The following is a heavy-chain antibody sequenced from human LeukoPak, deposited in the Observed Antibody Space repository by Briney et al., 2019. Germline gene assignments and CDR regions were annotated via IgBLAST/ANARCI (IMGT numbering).Heavy chain of an antibody. Sequence: PSETLSLTCTVSGGSISSYYWSWIRQPPGKGLEWIGYIYYSGSTNYNPSLKSRVTISVGTSKNQFSLKLSSVTAADTAVYYCARLYRGYCSSTSCYPYYYYYYMDVWGKGTTVTISS. D-gene: IGHD2-2*01. CDR2: IYYSGST. CDR1: GGSISSYY. J-gene: IGHJ6*03. CDR3: ARLYRGYCSSTSCYPYYYYYYMDV. V-gene: IGHV4-59*01.